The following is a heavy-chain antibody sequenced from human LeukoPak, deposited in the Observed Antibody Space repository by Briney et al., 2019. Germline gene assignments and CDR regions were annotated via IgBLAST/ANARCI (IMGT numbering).Heavy chain of an antibody. V-gene: IGHV1-69*05. CDR1: GGTFSSYA. J-gene: IGHJ4*02. CDR2: IIPIFGTA. Sequence: GASVKVSCKASGGTFSSYAISWVRQAPGQGLEWMGGIIPIFGTANYAQKFQGRVTMTSDTSTSTVYMQLSSLRSEDTAVYYCARDTRHSGGWYYFDFWGQGTLVAVSS. CDR3: ARDTRHSGGWYYFDF. D-gene: IGHD2-15*01.